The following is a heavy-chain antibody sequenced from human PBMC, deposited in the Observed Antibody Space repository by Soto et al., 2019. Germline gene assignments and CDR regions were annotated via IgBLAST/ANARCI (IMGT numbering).Heavy chain of an antibody. D-gene: IGHD3-10*01. CDR3: ERDLSVSLVRGGILDY. Sequence: QVQLVESGGDVVQPGRSLRLSCAASGFTFSTSVLHWVRQATGKGLEWVAVMSFDGSDKYYADSVKGRLAISRDNSKNTLYLQMNSLRPEATAVYYCERDLSVSLVRGGILDYCGQGTLVTVSS. J-gene: IGHJ4*02. CDR2: MSFDGSDK. CDR1: GFTFSTSV. V-gene: IGHV3-30*09.